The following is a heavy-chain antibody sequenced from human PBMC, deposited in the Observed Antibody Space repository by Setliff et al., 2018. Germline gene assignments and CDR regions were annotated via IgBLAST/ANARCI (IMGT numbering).Heavy chain of an antibody. V-gene: IGHV5-51*01. CDR1: GYSFANTW. J-gene: IGHJ3*02. CDR3: ARLGAPASHDAFDI. D-gene: IGHD6-25*01. CDR2: IYPGDSDT. Sequence: PGESLKISCQGSGYSFANTWIAWVRQMPGKGLEWMGIIYPGDSDTRYSPSFQGQVTISADKSITTAYLQWSSLKASDTAMYYCARLGAPASHDAFDIWGQGTMVTVSS.